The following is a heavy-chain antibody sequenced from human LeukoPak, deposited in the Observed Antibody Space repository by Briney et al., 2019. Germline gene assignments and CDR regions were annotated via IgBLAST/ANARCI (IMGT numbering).Heavy chain of an antibody. D-gene: IGHD3-22*01. Sequence: SETLSLTCTVSGGSISSGGYYWSWIRQHPGKGLEWIGYIYYSGSTYYNPSLKSRVTISVDTSKNQFSLKLSPVTAADTAVYYCARADDSSGSDAFDIWGQGTMVTVSS. CDR1: GGSISSGGYY. V-gene: IGHV4-31*03. CDR2: IYYSGST. CDR3: ARADDSSGSDAFDI. J-gene: IGHJ3*02.